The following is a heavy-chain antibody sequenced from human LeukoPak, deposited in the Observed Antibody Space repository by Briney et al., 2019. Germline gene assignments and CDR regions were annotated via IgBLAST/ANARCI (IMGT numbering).Heavy chain of an antibody. Sequence: ASVKVSCKASGYTFTGYYMHWVRQAPGQGLEWMGWINPNSGGTNYAQKVQGRVTMTRDTSISTAYMELSRLRSDDTAVYYCARDHCSGGSCYWFDYWGQGTLVTVSS. V-gene: IGHV1-2*02. J-gene: IGHJ4*02. CDR2: INPNSGGT. D-gene: IGHD2-15*01. CDR3: ARDHCSGGSCYWFDY. CDR1: GYTFTGYY.